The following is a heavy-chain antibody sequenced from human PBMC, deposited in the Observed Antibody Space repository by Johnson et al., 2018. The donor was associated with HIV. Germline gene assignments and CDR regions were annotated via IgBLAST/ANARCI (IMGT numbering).Heavy chain of an antibody. CDR3: AKVPWGYSGYDTAFDI. CDR1: GFTFANYA. J-gene: IGHJ3*02. V-gene: IGHV3-30-3*02. Sequence: QVQLVESGGGVVQPGESLRLSCAASGFTFANYAIHWVRQAPGKGLEWVAVISYDGSNKYYADSVKGRFTISRDNSKNTLYLQMNSLRAEDTALYYCAKVPWGYSGYDTAFDIWGQGTMVTVSS. CDR2: ISYDGSNK. D-gene: IGHD5-12*01.